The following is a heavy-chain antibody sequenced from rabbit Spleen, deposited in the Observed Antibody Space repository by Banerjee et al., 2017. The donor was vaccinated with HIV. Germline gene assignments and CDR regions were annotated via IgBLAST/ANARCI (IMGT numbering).Heavy chain of an antibody. J-gene: IGHJ4*01. V-gene: IGHV1S45*01. D-gene: IGHD4-1*01. CDR3: VREVAARFSL. CDR1: GFSFSNIYW. Sequence: QQQLEESGGGLVKPGGTLTLTCTASGFSFSNIYWICWVRQAPGKGLEWIACVDSGDGDTYYANWAKGRFTISKTSSTTVTLQMTSLTAADTATYFCVREVAARFSLWGPGTLVTVS. CDR2: VDSGDGDT.